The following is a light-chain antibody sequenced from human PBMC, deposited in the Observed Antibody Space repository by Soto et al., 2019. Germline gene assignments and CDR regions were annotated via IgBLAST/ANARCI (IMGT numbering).Light chain of an antibody. CDR2: EVT. CDR3: SSYTTSSTVV. V-gene: IGLV2-14*03. Sequence: QSVLTQPASVFVSPGQSITISCTGTSSDVGGYNFVSLYQQLPGKAPKLMIYEVTSRPSGVSNRFSGSKSGNTASLTISGLQPEDEAEYYCSSYTTSSTVVFGTGTKVTVL. J-gene: IGLJ1*01. CDR1: SSDVGGYNF.